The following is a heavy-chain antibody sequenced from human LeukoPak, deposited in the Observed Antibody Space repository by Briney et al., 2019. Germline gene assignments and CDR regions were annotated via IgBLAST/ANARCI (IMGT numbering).Heavy chain of an antibody. Sequence: GGSLRLTCAASGFTFSSYWISWVRQAPGKGLEWVANIKQDGSEKYYVDSVKGRFTISRDNAKNSLYLQMNSLRAEDTAVYYCARDRYYDSSVRNWFDPWGQGTPVTVSS. CDR1: GFTFSSYW. V-gene: IGHV3-7*01. CDR3: ARDRYYDSSVRNWFDP. D-gene: IGHD3-22*01. CDR2: IKQDGSEK. J-gene: IGHJ5*02.